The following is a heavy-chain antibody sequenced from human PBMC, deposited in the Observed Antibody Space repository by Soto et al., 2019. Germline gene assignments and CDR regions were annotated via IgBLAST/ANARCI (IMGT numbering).Heavy chain of an antibody. Sequence: GGSLRLSCTASGVTLSDYELGGMRQPPGKGLEWIAYMSVDSDKSHHANPVKGRFTIARDNAKNSLFLQMTDLRVEDTAVYYCAKDAGDYERSGYYYFDYWGQGTLVTVSS. CDR2: MSVDSDKS. CDR3: AKDAGDYERSGYYYFDY. D-gene: IGHD3-22*01. J-gene: IGHJ4*02. CDR1: GVTLSDYE. V-gene: IGHV3-11*01.